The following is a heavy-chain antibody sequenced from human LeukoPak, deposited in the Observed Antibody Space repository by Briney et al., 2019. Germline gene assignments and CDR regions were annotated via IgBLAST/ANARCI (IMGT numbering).Heavy chain of an antibody. CDR3: ARSVTPQYSQH. V-gene: IGHV7-4-1*02. D-gene: IGHD4-17*01. CDR1: GYTFSSYD. CDR2: INTNTGNP. Sequence: ASVKVSCKASGYTFSSYDINWVRQAPGQGLERMGWINTNTGNPTYAQGFTGRFVFSLDTPVSTAYLQISSLKAEDTAVYYCARSVTPQYSQHWGQGTLVTVSS. J-gene: IGHJ1*01.